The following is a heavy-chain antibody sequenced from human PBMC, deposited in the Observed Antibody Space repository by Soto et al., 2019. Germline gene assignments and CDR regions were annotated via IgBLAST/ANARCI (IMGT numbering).Heavy chain of an antibody. CDR1: GGTFSSYA. D-gene: IGHD6-13*01. CDR2: IIPIFGTA. J-gene: IGHJ4*02. V-gene: IGHV1-69*13. CDR3: ASHRYSSSQLTFDY. Sequence: SVKVSCKASGGTFSSYAISWVRQAPGQGLEWMGGIIPIFGTANYAQKFQGRVTITADESTSTAYMELSSLRSKDTAVYYCASHRYSSSQLTFDYWGQGTLVTVSS.